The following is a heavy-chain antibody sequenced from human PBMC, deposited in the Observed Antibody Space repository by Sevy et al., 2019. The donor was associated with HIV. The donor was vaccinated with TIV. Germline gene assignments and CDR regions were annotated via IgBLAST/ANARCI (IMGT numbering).Heavy chain of an antibody. CDR1: GYSFTSYW. CDR3: ARFQGVIGTPYGMDV. Sequence: GESLKISCKGSGYSFTSYWIGWVRQMPGKGLEWMGIIYPGDSDTRYSPSFQGQVTISADKSISTAYLQWSSLKASDTAMYYCARFQGVIGTPYGMDVWGQGTTVTVSS. V-gene: IGHV5-51*01. J-gene: IGHJ6*02. CDR2: IYPGDSDT. D-gene: IGHD3-16*02.